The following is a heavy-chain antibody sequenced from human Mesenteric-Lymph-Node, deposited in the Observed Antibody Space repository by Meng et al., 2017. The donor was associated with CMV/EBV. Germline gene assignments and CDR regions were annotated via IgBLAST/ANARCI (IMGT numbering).Heavy chain of an antibody. CDR3: ARRTYDFWSGSHFDY. V-gene: IGHV4-34*01. J-gene: IGHJ4*02. CDR1: GGSFSGYY. Sequence: GSLRLSCAVFGGSFSGYYWSWIRQPPGEGLEWIGEINHSGSTNYNPSLKSRLTISVDTSKNQFSLKLSSVTAADTAVYYCARRTYDFWSGSHFDYWGQGTLVTVSS. CDR2: INHSGST. D-gene: IGHD3-3*01.